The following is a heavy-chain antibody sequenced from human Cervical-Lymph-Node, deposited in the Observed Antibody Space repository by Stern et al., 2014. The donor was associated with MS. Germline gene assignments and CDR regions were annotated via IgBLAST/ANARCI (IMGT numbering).Heavy chain of an antibody. CDR1: GGSDSSTNW. J-gene: IGHJ2*01. V-gene: IGHV4-4*02. Sequence: QLQLQESGPGLVKPSGTLSLTCAVSGGSDSSTNWWSWVRQSPGKGLAWLGNIYHRGASNYRPSLRRQVSISLDNSKNHLSLHLTSVTAADTAVYYCARERQQYCNSEGCSYWYFDLWGRGTLVTVSS. CDR2: IYHRGAS. D-gene: IGHD2/OR15-2a*01. CDR3: ARERQQYCNSEGCSYWYFDL.